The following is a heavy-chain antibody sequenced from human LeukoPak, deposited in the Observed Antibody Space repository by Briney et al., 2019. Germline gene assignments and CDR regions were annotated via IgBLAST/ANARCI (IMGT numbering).Heavy chain of an antibody. Sequence: PGGSLRLSCAASGFTFSSYGMHWVRQAPGKGLEWAAFIRYDGSNKYYADSVKGRFTISRDNSKNTLYLQMNSLRAEDTAVYYCAKDREYSGYEYFDYWGQGTLVTVSS. D-gene: IGHD5-12*01. CDR1: GFTFSSYG. V-gene: IGHV3-30*02. CDR2: IRYDGSNK. J-gene: IGHJ4*02. CDR3: AKDREYSGYEYFDY.